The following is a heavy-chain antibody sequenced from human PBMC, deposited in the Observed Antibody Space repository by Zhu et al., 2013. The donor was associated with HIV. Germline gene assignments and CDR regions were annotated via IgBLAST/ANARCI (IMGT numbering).Heavy chain of an antibody. D-gene: IGHD3-3*01. Sequence: QVQLVQSGAEVKKPGSSVKVSCKASGGTFSSYAISWVRQAPGQGLEWMGGIIPIFGTANYAQKFQGRVTITADESTSTAYMELSSLRSEDTAVYYCARVLPQFGVVIHGTGAFDYWGQGTLVTVSS. CDR2: IIPIFGTA. J-gene: IGHJ4*02. CDR1: GGTFSSYA. CDR3: ARVLPQFGVVIHGTGAFDY. V-gene: IGHV1-69*01.